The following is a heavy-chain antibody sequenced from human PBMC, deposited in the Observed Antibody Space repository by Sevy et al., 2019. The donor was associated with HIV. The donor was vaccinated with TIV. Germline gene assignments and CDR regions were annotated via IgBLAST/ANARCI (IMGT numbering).Heavy chain of an antibody. CDR1: GFTFSSYA. CDR2: ISGSGGST. J-gene: IGHJ4*02. D-gene: IGHD3-22*01. V-gene: IGHV3-23*01. Sequence: GGSLRLSCAASGFTFSSYAMSWVRQAPGKGLEWVSAISGSGGSTYYADSVKGRFTTSRDNSKNTLYLQMNSLRAEDTAVYYCAKTYYYDSSGYYYGPFFDYWGQGTLVTVSS. CDR3: AKTYYYDSSGYYYGPFFDY.